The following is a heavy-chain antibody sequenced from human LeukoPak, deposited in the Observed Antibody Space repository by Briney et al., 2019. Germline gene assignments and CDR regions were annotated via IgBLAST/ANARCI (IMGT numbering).Heavy chain of an antibody. CDR3: ARGRRYYGSGSYSSRQGGRFDP. Sequence: GSLRLSCAASGFTFSSYAMSWIRQPPGKGLEWIGEINHSGSTNYNPSLKSRVTISVDTSKNQFSLKLSSVTAADTAVYYCARGRRYYGSGSYSSRQGGRFDPWGQGTLVTVSS. V-gene: IGHV4-34*01. J-gene: IGHJ5*02. D-gene: IGHD3-10*01. CDR1: GFTFSSYA. CDR2: INHSGST.